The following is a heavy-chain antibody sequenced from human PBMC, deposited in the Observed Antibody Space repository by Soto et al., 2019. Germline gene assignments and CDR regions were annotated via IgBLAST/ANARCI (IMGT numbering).Heavy chain of an antibody. D-gene: IGHD6-13*01. Sequence: GASVKVSCKSSGYTFTSYGISCVRQAPGQGLEWMGWISAYNGNTNYAQKLQGRVTMTTDTSTSTAYMELRSLRSDDTAVYYCARDQGSSWIGDFDYWGQGTLVTVSS. CDR3: ARDQGSSWIGDFDY. V-gene: IGHV1-18*01. J-gene: IGHJ4*02. CDR1: GYTFTSYG. CDR2: ISAYNGNT.